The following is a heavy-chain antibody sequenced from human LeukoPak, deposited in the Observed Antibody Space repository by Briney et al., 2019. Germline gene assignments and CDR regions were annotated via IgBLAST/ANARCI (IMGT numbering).Heavy chain of an antibody. J-gene: IGHJ3*02. CDR1: EFSVGSNY. V-gene: IGHV3-66*01. CDR3: ARDQLPGWYHAFDI. D-gene: IGHD6-19*01. Sequence: GGSLRLSCAASEFSVGSNYMTWVRQAPGKGLEWVSLIYSGGSTYYADSVKGRFTISRDNSKNTLYLQMNSLRAEDTAVYYCARDQLPGWYHAFDIWGQGTMVTVSS. CDR2: IYSGGST.